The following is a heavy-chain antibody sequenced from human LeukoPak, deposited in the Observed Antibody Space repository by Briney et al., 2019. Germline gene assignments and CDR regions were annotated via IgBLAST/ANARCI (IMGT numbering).Heavy chain of an antibody. V-gene: IGHV4-59*01. CDR2: IDYSGST. D-gene: IGHD3-3*01. Sequence: KPSETLSLTCTVSGGSMSIYYWSWIRQPPGKGLEWIGYIDYSGSTNYNASIKSRVTISVDTSKNQFSLKLNSVTAADTAVYYCAREGGFYRPLDYSGQGTLVTVSS. CDR1: GGSMSIYY. J-gene: IGHJ4*02. CDR3: AREGGFYRPLDY.